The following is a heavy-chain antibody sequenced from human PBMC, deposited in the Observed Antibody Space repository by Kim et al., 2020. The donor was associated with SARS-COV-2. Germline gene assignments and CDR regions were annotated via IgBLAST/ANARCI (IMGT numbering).Heavy chain of an antibody. D-gene: IGHD6-19*01. CDR3: ARRAGGLDY. V-gene: IGHV5-10-1*01. J-gene: IGHJ4*02. Sequence: SYTNFSPSFQGHVTISADKSISTAYLQWSSLKASDTAMYYCARRAGGLDYWGQGTLVTVSS. CDR2: SYT.